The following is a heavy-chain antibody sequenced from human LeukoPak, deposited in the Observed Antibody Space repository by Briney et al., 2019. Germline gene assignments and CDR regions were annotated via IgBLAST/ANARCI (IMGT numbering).Heavy chain of an antibody. D-gene: IGHD6-19*01. J-gene: IGHJ5*02. CDR1: GGSFSGYY. CDR2: INHSGST. V-gene: IGHV4-34*01. CDR3: ARGHSSGWLLDWFDP. Sequence: SETLSLTCAVYGGSFSGYYWSWIRQPPGKGLEWIGEINHSGSTNYNPSLKSRVTISVDTSKNQFSLKLSSVTAADTAVYYCARGHSSGWLLDWFDPWGQGTLVTVSS.